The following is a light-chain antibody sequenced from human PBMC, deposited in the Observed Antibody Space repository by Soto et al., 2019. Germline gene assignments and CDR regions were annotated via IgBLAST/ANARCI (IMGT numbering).Light chain of an antibody. Sequence: EIVLTQSPATPSLSPGERATLSCKASQSVNTYIAWYQQKPGQAPRLLIYDASNRATAIPPRFSGSGSGTDFTFTISSLEPEDFAVYYCQQRSNWPLTFGGGTKVEIK. CDR1: QSVNTY. J-gene: IGKJ4*01. CDR3: QQRSNWPLT. CDR2: DAS. V-gene: IGKV3-11*01.